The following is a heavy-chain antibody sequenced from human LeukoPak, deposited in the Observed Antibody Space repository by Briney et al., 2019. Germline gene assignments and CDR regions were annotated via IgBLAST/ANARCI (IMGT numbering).Heavy chain of an antibody. J-gene: IGHJ3*02. CDR3: AKSFRGPDAFDI. Sequence: GGSLRLSCAASGFTFSSYGMSWVRQAPGKGLEWVSAISGSGGSTYYADSVKGRFTISRDNSKNTLYLQMNSLRAEDTAVYYCAKSFRGPDAFDIWGQGTMVTVSS. CDR2: ISGSGGST. CDR1: GFTFSSYG. D-gene: IGHD3-16*02. V-gene: IGHV3-23*01.